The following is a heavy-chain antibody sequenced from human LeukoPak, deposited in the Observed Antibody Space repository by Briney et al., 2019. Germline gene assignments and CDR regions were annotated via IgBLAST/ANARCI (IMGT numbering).Heavy chain of an antibody. CDR3: ARDRGIVGAPGFDY. CDR2: INPNSGGT. V-gene: IGHV1-2*02. CDR1: GYTFTGYY. J-gene: IGHJ4*02. Sequence: ASVKVSCKASGYTFTGYYMHWVRQAPGQGLEWMGWINPNSGGTNYAQKFQGRVTMTRDTSSSTAYMELRSLRSDDTAVYYCARDRGIVGAPGFDYWGQGTLVTVSS. D-gene: IGHD1-26*01.